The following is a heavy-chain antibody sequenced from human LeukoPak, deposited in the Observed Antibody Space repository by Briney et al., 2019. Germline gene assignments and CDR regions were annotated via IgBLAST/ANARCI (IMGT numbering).Heavy chain of an antibody. CDR2: ISYDGSNK. CDR1: GFTFSSYA. D-gene: IGHD6-13*01. V-gene: IGHV3-30-3*01. J-gene: IGHJ4*02. CDR3: AMRGVAAARTYYFDY. Sequence: PGGSLRLSCAASGFTFSSYAMHWVRQAPGKGLEWVAVISYDGSNKYYADSVKGRFTISRDNSKNTLYLQMNSLRAKDTAVYYCAMRGVAAARTYYFDYWGQGTLVTVSS.